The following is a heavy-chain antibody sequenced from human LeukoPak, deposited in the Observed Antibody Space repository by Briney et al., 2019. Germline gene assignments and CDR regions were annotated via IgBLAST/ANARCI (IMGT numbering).Heavy chain of an antibody. CDR1: GGSFSGYY. CDR2: INHSGST. D-gene: IGHD2-2*01. CDR3: ARGSPSYCSSTSCLNYYMDV. V-gene: IGHV4-34*01. J-gene: IGHJ6*03. Sequence: SETLSLTCAVYGGSFSGYYWSWIRQPPGKGLEWIGGINHSGSTNYNPSLKSRVTISVDTSKNQFSLKLSSVTAADTAVYYCARGSPSYCSSTSCLNYYMDVWGKGTTVTVSS.